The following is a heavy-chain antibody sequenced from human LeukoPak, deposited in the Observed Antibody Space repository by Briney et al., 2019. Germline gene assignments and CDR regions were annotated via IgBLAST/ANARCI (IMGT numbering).Heavy chain of an antibody. CDR3: ARPYYSSAWYGDAFDI. J-gene: IGHJ3*02. CDR2: IWYDGSDK. CDR1: GFTFSDYG. V-gene: IGHV3-33*01. D-gene: IGHD6-19*01. Sequence: GGSLRLSCAASGFTFSDYGMHWVRQAPGKGLEWVAVIWYDGSDKYYADSVKGRFTLSRDNSKNTLYLQMNSLRAEDTAVYYCARPYYSSAWYGDAFDIWGQGTLVTVSS.